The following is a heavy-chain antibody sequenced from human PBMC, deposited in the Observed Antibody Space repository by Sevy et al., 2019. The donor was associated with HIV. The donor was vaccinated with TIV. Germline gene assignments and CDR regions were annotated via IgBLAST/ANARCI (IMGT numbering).Heavy chain of an antibody. D-gene: IGHD3-22*01. CDR3: ARGGGHYYDSSGYPIGGYYGMDV. CDR2: ISSSGSTI. Sequence: GGSLRLSCAASGFTFSDYYMSWIRQAPGKGLEWVSYISSSGSTIYYADSVKGRFTISRDNAKNSLYLQMNSLRAEETAVYYCARGGGHYYDSSGYPIGGYYGMDVWGQGTTVTVSS. V-gene: IGHV3-11*01. J-gene: IGHJ6*02. CDR1: GFTFSDYY.